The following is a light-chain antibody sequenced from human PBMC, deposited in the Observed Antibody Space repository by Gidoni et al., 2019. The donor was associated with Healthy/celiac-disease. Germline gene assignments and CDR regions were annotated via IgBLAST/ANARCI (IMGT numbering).Light chain of an antibody. CDR2: KDS. CDR1: ALPKQY. J-gene: IGLJ2*01. Sequence: SYELSQPPSVAVSPGQTARITCSGDALPKQYAYWYQQKPGQGPVLVIYKDSERPSGIPERFSGSSSGTTVTLAISGVQAEDEADYYCQSADSSGTPVVFGGGTKLTVL. V-gene: IGLV3-25*03. CDR3: QSADSSGTPVV.